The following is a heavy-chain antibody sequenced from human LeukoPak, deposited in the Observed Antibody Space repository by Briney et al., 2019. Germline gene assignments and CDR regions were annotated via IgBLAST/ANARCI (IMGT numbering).Heavy chain of an antibody. CDR3: AREEYQLLGTLYYYYGMDV. Sequence: ASVKVSCKASGYTFTSYGISWVRQAPGQGLEWMGWISAYNGNTSYAQKLQGRVTMTTDTSTSTAYMELRSLRSDDTAVYYCAREEYQLLGTLYYYYGMDVWGQGTTVTVSS. CDR2: ISAYNGNT. V-gene: IGHV1-18*01. J-gene: IGHJ6*02. D-gene: IGHD2-2*01. CDR1: GYTFTSYG.